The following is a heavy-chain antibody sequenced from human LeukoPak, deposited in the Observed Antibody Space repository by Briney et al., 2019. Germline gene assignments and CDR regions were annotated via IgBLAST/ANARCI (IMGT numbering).Heavy chain of an antibody. V-gene: IGHV4-31*03. CDR3: AKGLNGNWFDP. J-gene: IGHJ5*02. Sequence: SETLSLTCTVSGDSISNGVKYWSWIRQHPGRGLEWIGYIYHSGRSYYNPSLKSRITMSVDTSKNQFSLNLSSVTAADTAVYYCAKGLNGNWFDPWGQGTLVIVSS. CDR2: IYHSGRS. CDR1: GDSISNGVKY.